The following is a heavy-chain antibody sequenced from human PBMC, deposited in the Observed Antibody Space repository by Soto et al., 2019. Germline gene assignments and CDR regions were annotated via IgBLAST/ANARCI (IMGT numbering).Heavy chain of an antibody. J-gene: IGHJ6*02. CDR1: GYTFTSYY. V-gene: IGHV1-46*01. D-gene: IGHD5-12*01. CDR2: INPSGGST. Sequence: ASVKVSCKASGYTFTSYYMHWVRQAPGQGLEWMGIINPSGGSTSYAQKFQGRVTMTRDTSTSTVYMELSSLRSEDTAVYYCARAGMATMYYYYYGMDVWGQGTTVTVSS. CDR3: ARAGMATMYYYYYGMDV.